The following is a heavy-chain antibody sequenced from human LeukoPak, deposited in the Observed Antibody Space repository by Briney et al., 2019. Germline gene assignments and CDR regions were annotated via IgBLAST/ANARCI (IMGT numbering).Heavy chain of an antibody. CDR3: ARRSQAGGTGIGY. J-gene: IGHJ4*02. V-gene: IGHV1-18*01. CDR2: ISAYNGNT. CDR1: GYTFTSYG. D-gene: IGHD6-19*01. Sequence: GASVKVSCKASGYTFTSYGIGWVRQAPGQGLEWMGWISAYNGNTNYAQKLQGRVTMTRNTSISTAYMELSSLRSEDTAVYYCARRSQAGGTGIGYWGQGTLVTVSS.